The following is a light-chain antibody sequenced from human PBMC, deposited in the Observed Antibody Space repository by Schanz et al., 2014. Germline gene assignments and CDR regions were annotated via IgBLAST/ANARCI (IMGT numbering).Light chain of an antibody. V-gene: IGLV2-14*01. CDR3: SSYTSSSTLGYVV. CDR1: SSDVGGYNY. CDR2: DVS. Sequence: QSALTQPASVSGSPGQSITISCTGTSSDVGGYNYVSWYQQHPGKAPKLVIYDVSHRPSGVSNRFSGSKSGNTASLTISGLQAEDEADYYCSSYTSSSTLGYVVFGGGTKLTVL. J-gene: IGLJ2*01.